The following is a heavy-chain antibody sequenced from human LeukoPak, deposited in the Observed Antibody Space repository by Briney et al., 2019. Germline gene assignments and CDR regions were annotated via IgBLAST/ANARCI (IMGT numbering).Heavy chain of an antibody. CDR3: ARDGRHRYYYDSSGFYGSWFDP. CDR1: GYTFIRYG. D-gene: IGHD3-22*01. V-gene: IGHV1-18*01. CDR2: ISPYNGNT. J-gene: IGHJ5*02. Sequence: GASVKVSCKTSGYTFIRYGITWVRQAPGQGLEWMAWISPYNGNTKYVQNLQGRVTITTDTSTSTAYMELRSLRSDDTAVYYCARDGRHRYYYDSSGFYGSWFDPWGQGTLVTVSS.